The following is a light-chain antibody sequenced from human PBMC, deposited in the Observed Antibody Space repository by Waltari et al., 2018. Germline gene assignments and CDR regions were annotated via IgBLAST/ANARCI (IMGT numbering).Light chain of an antibody. J-gene: IGLJ1*01. CDR3: SSYTTSSAPGV. CDR2: EVN. Sequence: QSALTQPASVSGSPGQSISISCTGTNSDVGVYNHVSWYQQHPGKAPNLMIYEVNKRPPGVLNRCSGSKSGNTASLTISGLQAEDEADYYCSSYTTSSAPGVFGTGTRVTVL. CDR1: NSDVGVYNH. V-gene: IGLV2-14*01.